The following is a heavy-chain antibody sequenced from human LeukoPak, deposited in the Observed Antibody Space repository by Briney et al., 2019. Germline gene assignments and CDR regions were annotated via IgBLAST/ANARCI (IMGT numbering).Heavy chain of an antibody. CDR1: GGSISSYY. Sequence: SETLSLTCTVSGGSISSYYWSWIRQPPGRGLEWVGYIYYSGSTNYNPSLKSRVTISVDTSKNQFSLKLSSVTAADTAVYYCARDTYYYDSSGYRSDAFDIWGQGTMVTVSS. J-gene: IGHJ3*02. CDR2: IYYSGST. D-gene: IGHD3-22*01. CDR3: ARDTYYYDSSGYRSDAFDI. V-gene: IGHV4-59*01.